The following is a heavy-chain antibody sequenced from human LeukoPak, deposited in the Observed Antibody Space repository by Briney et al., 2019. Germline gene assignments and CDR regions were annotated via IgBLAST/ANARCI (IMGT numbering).Heavy chain of an antibody. CDR3: ARCSSTSCTQQTIGMDV. CDR2: IIPIFGIA. J-gene: IGHJ6*02. V-gene: IGHV1-69*04. Sequence: SVKVSCKASGGTSSSYAISWVRQAPGQGLEWMGRIIPIFGIANYAQKFQGRVTITADKSTSTAYMELSSLRSEDTAVYYCARCSSTSCTQQTIGMDVWGQGTTVTVSS. CDR1: GGTSSSYA. D-gene: IGHD2-2*01.